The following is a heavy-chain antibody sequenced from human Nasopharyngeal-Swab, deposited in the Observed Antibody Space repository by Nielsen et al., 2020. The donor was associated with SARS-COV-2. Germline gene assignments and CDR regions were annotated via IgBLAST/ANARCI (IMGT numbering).Heavy chain of an antibody. J-gene: IGHJ4*02. CDR3: ARGMGTGTTFDY. D-gene: IGHD1-7*01. Sequence: SETLSLTCTVSGGFINSYYWSWIRQPPGKGLEWIGYIYYSGSTNYNPSLKSRVTISVDTSKNQFSLKLSSVTAADTAVYYCARGMGTGTTFDYWGQGTLVTVSS. CDR1: GGFINSYY. CDR2: IYYSGST. V-gene: IGHV4-59*01.